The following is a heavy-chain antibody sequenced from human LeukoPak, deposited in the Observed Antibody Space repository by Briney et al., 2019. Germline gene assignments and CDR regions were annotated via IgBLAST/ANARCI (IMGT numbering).Heavy chain of an antibody. J-gene: IGHJ5*02. D-gene: IGHD6-19*01. CDR2: INGRGDST. CDR3: AKEGAVAGSMWFDL. V-gene: IGHV3-23*01. CDR1: GFSFSSYA. Sequence: QPGGSLRLSCAASGFSFSSYAMSWVRQAPGKGLEWVSGINGRGDSTVYADSVKGRFTISRDNSKNTVYVQMNSLRAEDTAVYHCAKEGAVAGSMWFDLWGQGALVTVSS.